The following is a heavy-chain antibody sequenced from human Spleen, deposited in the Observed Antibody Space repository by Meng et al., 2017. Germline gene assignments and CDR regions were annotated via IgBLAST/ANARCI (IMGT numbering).Heavy chain of an antibody. Sequence: GESLKISCTASGFTFSSYGLHWVRQAPGKGLEWVAIIWSDGSNKYYADSVKGRFTISRDNSKNTLYLQMNSLRAEDTAVYYCANRVAATMRMDVWGQGTTVTVSS. V-gene: IGHV3-33*06. D-gene: IGHD2-15*01. CDR2: IWSDGSNK. CDR1: GFTFSSYG. CDR3: ANRVAATMRMDV. J-gene: IGHJ6*02.